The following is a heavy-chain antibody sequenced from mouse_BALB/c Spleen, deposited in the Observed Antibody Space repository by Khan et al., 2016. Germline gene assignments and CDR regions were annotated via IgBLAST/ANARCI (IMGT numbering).Heavy chain of an antibody. V-gene: IGHV3-2*02. Sequence: EVQLQESGPGLVKPSQFLSLTCTVTGYSITSDYAWNWIRQFPGNKLEWMGYITYSGSTSYNPSLKSRFSITRDTSKNQFFLQSNSVTTEDIATYYCARGGSSYEGAMDYWGQGTSVTVSS. CDR3: ARGGSSYEGAMDY. CDR1: GYSITSDYA. J-gene: IGHJ4*01. CDR2: ITYSGST. D-gene: IGHD1-1*01.